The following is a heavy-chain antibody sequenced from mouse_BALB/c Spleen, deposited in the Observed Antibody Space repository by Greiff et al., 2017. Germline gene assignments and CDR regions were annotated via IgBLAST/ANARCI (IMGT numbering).Heavy chain of an antibody. D-gene: IGHD1-2*01. V-gene: IGHV1-63*02. J-gene: IGHJ1*01. CDR3: ARREITTATHWYFDV. CDR1: GYTFTNYW. CDR2: IYPGGGYT. Sequence: QVQLQQSGAELVRPGTSVKISCKASGYTFTNYWLGWVKQRPGHGLEWIGDIYPGGGYTNYNEKFKGKATLTADTSSSTAYMQLSSLTSEDSAVYFCARREITTATHWYFDVWGAGTTVTVSS.